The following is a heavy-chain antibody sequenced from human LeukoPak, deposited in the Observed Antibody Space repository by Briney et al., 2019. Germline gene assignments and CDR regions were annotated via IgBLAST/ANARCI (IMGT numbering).Heavy chain of an antibody. CDR2: INPNSGNT. J-gene: IGHJ4*02. D-gene: IGHD1-1*01. Sequence: ASVKVSCKASGYTFTSYDINRVRQASGQGLEWMGWINPNSGNTGFTQKFQGRVTVTRSTSISTAYMELSSLTSDDTAVYYCARTSTGTRGGYDVWGQGTLVTVSS. CDR3: ARTSTGTRGGYDV. CDR1: GYTFTSYD. V-gene: IGHV1-8*01.